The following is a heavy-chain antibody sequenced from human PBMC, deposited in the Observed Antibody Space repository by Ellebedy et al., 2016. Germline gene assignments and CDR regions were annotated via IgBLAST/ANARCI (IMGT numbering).Heavy chain of an antibody. CDR3: AKAAGWGYGEN. CDR1: GYTFTTHA. Sequence: ASVKVSXXASGYTFTTHAIHWVRQAPGQRLEWMGWINGGNGKTNYPEKFQARVTITRDTSATTAYMDLRSLRSDDTAMYYCAKAAGWGYGENWGQGTLVTVSS. V-gene: IGHV1-3*01. D-gene: IGHD3-10*01. CDR2: INGGNGKT. J-gene: IGHJ4*02.